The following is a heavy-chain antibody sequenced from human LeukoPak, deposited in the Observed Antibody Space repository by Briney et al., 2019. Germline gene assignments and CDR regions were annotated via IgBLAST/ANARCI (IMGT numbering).Heavy chain of an antibody. J-gene: IGHJ3*02. CDR2: INPSGGST. CDR1: GYTFTSYY. V-gene: IGHV1-46*01. D-gene: IGHD4-17*01. CDR3: ARDHDYGDYGRNAFDI. Sequence: ASVKVSCKASGYTFTSYYMHWVRQAPGQGLEWMGIINPSGGSTSYAQKFQGRVTMTRNTSISTAYMELSSLRSEDTAVYYCARDHDYGDYGRNAFDIWGQGTMVTVSS.